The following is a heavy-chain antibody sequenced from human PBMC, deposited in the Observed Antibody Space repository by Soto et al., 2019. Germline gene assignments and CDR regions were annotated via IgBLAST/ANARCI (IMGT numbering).Heavy chain of an antibody. V-gene: IGHV1-8*01. J-gene: IGHJ5*02. CDR1: GYTFASYD. CDR2: VNPNSGNT. Sequence: ASVKVSCKASGYTFASYDINWVRQATGQGLEWVGWVNPNSGNTGYAQKFQGRVTMTKNTSISTAYMELSSLTSEDTAVYYCAREGYSSSSGPRGNWFDPWGQGTLVTVSS. D-gene: IGHD6-6*01. CDR3: AREGYSSSSGPRGNWFDP.